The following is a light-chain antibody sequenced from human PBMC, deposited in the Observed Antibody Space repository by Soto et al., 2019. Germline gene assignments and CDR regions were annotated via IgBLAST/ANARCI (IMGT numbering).Light chain of an antibody. Sequence: DIQMTQSPSSVSASVGDRVTITCRASQGISSWLAWYQXKPGKAPKLLIYAASTLQSGVPSRFSGSGSGTDFTLTISSLQPEDFATYYCQQLNSFPLTFGGGTKVDIK. V-gene: IGKV1-12*01. CDR1: QGISSW. CDR3: QQLNSFPLT. J-gene: IGKJ4*01. CDR2: AAS.